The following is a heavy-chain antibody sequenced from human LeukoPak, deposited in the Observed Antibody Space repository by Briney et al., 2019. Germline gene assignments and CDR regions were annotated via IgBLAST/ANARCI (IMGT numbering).Heavy chain of an antibody. Sequence: PGGSLRLSCAASGFTLSSYSMNWVRQAPGKGLECVSSISSSSRYKYYADSVKGRFTISRDNAKHSLYLQMNSMRAEHTAVYYCARRGWVRGLYYFDYWGQGTLVTVSS. D-gene: IGHD3-10*01. V-gene: IGHV3-21*04. CDR1: GFTLSSYS. J-gene: IGHJ4*02. CDR2: ISSSSRYK. CDR3: ARRGWVRGLYYFDY.